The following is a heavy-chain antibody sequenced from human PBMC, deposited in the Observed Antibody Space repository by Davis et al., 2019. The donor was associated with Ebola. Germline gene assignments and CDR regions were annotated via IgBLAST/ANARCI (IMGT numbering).Heavy chain of an antibody. V-gene: IGHV3-23*01. D-gene: IGHD1-7*01. CDR2: ISGSGGST. Sequence: GESLKISCAASGFTFSSYAMSWVRQAPGKGLEWVSAISGSGGSTYYADSVKGRFTISRDNSKNTLYLQMNSLRAEDTAVYYCARSGRGWNYDRWDYYYYMDVWGKGTTVTVSS. CDR3: ARSGRGWNYDRWDYYYYMDV. CDR1: GFTFSSYA. J-gene: IGHJ6*03.